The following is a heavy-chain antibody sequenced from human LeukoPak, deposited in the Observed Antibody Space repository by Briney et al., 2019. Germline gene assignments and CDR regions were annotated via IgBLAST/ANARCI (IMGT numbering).Heavy chain of an antibody. CDR3: ARRPYYYYMDA. CDR2: INHSGST. V-gene: IGHV4-34*01. CDR1: GGSISSYY. Sequence: SETLSLTCTVSGGSISSYYWSWIRQPPGKGLEWIGEINHSGSTNYNPSLKSRVTISVDTSKNQFSLKLSSVTATDTAVYYCARRPYYYYMDAWGKGTTVTVSS. J-gene: IGHJ6*03.